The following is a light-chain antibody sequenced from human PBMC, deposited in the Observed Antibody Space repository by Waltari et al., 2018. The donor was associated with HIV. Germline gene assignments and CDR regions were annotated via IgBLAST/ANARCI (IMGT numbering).Light chain of an antibody. CDR1: RSLLPGDGVTY. CDR3: MQHTHRPRT. CDR2: KCS. V-gene: IGKV2-30*02. J-gene: IGKJ1*01. Sequence: DVLLTQSPLSLPVTLGQPASISCQSDRSLLPGDGVTYLSWFQQRPGQAPRRLFFKCSGRDSGVPDRFRSSGSGSNFTLAIGVVEAEDVATYFCMQHTHRPRTFGPGTKLVI.